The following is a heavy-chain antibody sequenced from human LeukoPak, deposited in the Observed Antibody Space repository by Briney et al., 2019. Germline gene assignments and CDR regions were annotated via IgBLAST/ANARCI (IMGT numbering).Heavy chain of an antibody. CDR2: IYHSGST. J-gene: IGHJ4*02. CDR3: ARHSAIVGAPHFDY. D-gene: IGHD1-26*01. Sequence: SQTLSLTCTVSGGSISSGGYYWSWIRQPPGKGLEWIGYIYHSGSTYYNPSLKSRVTISVDRSKNQFSLKLSSVTAADTAVYYCARHSAIVGAPHFDYWGQGTLVTVSS. CDR1: GGSISSGGYY. V-gene: IGHV4-30-2*01.